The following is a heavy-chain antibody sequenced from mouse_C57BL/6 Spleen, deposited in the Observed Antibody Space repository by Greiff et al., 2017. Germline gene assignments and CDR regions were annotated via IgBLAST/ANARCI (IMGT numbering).Heavy chain of an antibody. Sequence: VQLQQSGAELVRPGASVKLSCTASGFNIKDDYMHWVKQRPEQGLEWIGWIDPENGDTEYASKSQGKATITADTSSNTAYLQLSSLTSEDTAVYYCTTFYSGYAMDYWGQGTSVTVSS. CDR1: GFNIKDDY. J-gene: IGHJ4*01. CDR2: IDPENGDT. CDR3: TTFYSGYAMDY. V-gene: IGHV14-4*01. D-gene: IGHD3-1*01.